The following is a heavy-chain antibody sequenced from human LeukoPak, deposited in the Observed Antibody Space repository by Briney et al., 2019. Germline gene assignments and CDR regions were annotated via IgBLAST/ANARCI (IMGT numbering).Heavy chain of an antibody. CDR3: ARDPTTVTKGLDI. Sequence: SETLSLTCTVSGGSISAHYWSWIRQPPGKGLEWIGYISYIGSTNYNPSLKSRVTISVDTSKNQFSLKLSSVTAADAAVYFCARDPTTVTKGLDIWGQGTMVTVSS. J-gene: IGHJ3*02. CDR1: GGSISAHY. D-gene: IGHD4-17*01. CDR2: ISYIGST. V-gene: IGHV4-59*11.